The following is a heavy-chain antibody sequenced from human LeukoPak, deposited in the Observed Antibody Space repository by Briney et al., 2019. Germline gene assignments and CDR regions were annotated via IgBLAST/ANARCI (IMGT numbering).Heavy chain of an antibody. Sequence: GESLKISCKGSGYSFTSYWIGWVRPMPGKGLEWMGIIYPGDSDTRYSPSFQGQVTISADKSISTAYLQWSSLKASDTAMYYCARLSSDSSGYYHLFDYWGQGTLVTVSS. J-gene: IGHJ4*02. CDR3: ARLSSDSSGYYHLFDY. CDR2: IYPGDSDT. V-gene: IGHV5-51*01. D-gene: IGHD3-22*01. CDR1: GYSFTSYW.